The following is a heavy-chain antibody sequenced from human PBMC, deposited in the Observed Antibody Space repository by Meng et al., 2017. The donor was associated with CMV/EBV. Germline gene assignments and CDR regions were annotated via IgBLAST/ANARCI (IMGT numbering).Heavy chain of an antibody. CDR2: IIPIFGTA. J-gene: IGHJ1*01. CDR1: GGTFSSYA. Sequence: SVKVSCKASGGTFSSYAISWVRQAPGRGLEWMGGIIPIFGTANYAQKFQGRVTITTDESTSTAYMELSSLRSEDTAVYYCARTAYCGGDCSFAEYFQHWGQGTLVTVSS. CDR3: ARTAYCGGDCSFAEYFQH. V-gene: IGHV1-69*05. D-gene: IGHD2-21*01.